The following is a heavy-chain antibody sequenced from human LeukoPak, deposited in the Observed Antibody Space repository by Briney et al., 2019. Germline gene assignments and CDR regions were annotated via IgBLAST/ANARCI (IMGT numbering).Heavy chain of an antibody. CDR1: GFTFNTYA. CDR3: AKDRHYYGSGSPHFDY. V-gene: IGHV3-23*01. J-gene: IGHJ4*02. D-gene: IGHD3-10*01. CDR2: ISGSGGST. Sequence: GGSLRLSCAASGFTFNTYAMSWVRQAPGKGLEWVSGISGSGGSTYHADPVKGRFTISRDNSKNTVYLQMNSLRGEDTALYFCAKDRHYYGSGSPHFDYWGQGTLVTVSS.